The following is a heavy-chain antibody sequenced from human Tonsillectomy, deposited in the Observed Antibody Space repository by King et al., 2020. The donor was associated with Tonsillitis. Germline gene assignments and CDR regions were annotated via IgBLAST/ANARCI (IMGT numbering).Heavy chain of an antibody. D-gene: IGHD2-15*01. CDR1: GFTFSSYA. J-gene: IGHJ2*01. CDR2: ISGSGGST. CDR3: AEGKILFVSPLEYWYFDL. V-gene: IGHV3-23*04. Sequence: VQLVESGGGLVQPGGSLRLSCAASGFTFSSYAMSWVRQAPGKGLEWVSAISGSGGSTYYADSVKGRFTISRDNSKNTLYLQMNSLRAEDTAVYYCAEGKILFVSPLEYWYFDLWGRGTLVTVSS.